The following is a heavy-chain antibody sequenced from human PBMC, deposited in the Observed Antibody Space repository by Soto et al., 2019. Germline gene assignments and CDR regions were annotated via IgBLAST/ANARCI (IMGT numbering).Heavy chain of an antibody. Sequence: EVPLVESGGGLVQPGGSLRLSCAASGFTVSSNYMSWVRQAPGKGLEWVSVIYSGGSTYYADSVKGRFTISRDNSKNTLYLQMNSLRAEDTAVYYCARDCSSTSCYGGPYYYGMDVWGQGTTVTVSS. J-gene: IGHJ6*02. CDR1: GFTVSSNY. CDR2: IYSGGST. D-gene: IGHD2-2*01. CDR3: ARDCSSTSCYGGPYYYGMDV. V-gene: IGHV3-66*01.